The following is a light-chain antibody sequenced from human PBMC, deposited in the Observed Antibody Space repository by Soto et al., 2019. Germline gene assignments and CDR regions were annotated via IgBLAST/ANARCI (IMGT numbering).Light chain of an antibody. CDR3: QQLNSFPLT. CDR1: QDIISY. Sequence: QLTQSPSSLSAPVGDIVTITCRASQDIISYLVWYQQKPGKAPKNLIYAASTLQSGVSSRFSGSGSGTDFNLTISSLQPEDVATYYCQQLNSFPLTFGGGTKVDIK. V-gene: IGKV1-9*01. J-gene: IGKJ4*01. CDR2: AAS.